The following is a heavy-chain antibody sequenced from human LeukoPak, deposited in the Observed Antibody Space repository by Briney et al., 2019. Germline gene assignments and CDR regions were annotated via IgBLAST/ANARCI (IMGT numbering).Heavy chain of an antibody. J-gene: IGHJ6*03. CDR1: GFTFSSYW. Sequence: GGSLRLSCAASGFTFSSYWMSWVRQAPGKGLEWVANIKQDGSEKYYVDSVKGRFTISRDNAKNSLYLQMNSLRAEDTAVYYCARRAVGGSYYYYYYMDVWGRGTTVTVSS. D-gene: IGHD6-19*01. CDR3: ARRAVGGSYYYYYYMDV. CDR2: IKQDGSEK. V-gene: IGHV3-7*01.